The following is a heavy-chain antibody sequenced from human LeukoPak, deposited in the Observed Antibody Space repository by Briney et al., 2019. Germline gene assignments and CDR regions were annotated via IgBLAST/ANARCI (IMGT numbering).Heavy chain of an antibody. Sequence: GGSLRLSCAASGFTFSSYGMHWVRQAPGKGLEWVSVIYSGGSTYYADSVKGRFTISRDNSKNTLYLQMNSLRAEDTAVYYCARAGGGYSSGWYLDYWGQGTLVTVSS. J-gene: IGHJ4*02. D-gene: IGHD6-19*01. CDR2: IYSGGST. CDR3: ARAGGGYSSGWYLDY. CDR1: GFTFSSYG. V-gene: IGHV3-66*01.